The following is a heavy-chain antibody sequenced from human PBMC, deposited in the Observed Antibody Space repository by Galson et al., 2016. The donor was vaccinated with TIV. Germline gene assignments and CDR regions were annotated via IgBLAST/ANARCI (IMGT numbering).Heavy chain of an antibody. J-gene: IGHJ4*02. V-gene: IGHV3-23*01. Sequence: CAASGFSFSNYAMSWVRQAPGRGLAWVSGIGGSGGSPNYGDSVKGRFTISRDNSKNILYLQMNSLRAEDTAVYYCAKRPIITIFGAGSNYCDSWGQGTLVTVSS. CDR1: GFSFSNYA. CDR2: IGGSGGSP. CDR3: AKRPIITIFGAGSNYCDS. D-gene: IGHD3-3*01.